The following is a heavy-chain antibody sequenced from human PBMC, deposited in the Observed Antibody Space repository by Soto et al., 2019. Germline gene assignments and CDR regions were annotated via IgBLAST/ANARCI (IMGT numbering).Heavy chain of an antibody. D-gene: IGHD2-21*02. CDR2: MYNTGST. V-gene: IGHV4-59*01. CDR3: ARDLWGYCGTDCYPLDV. CDR1: GGSISGYY. Sequence: PSEPLSLSCIVSGGSISGYYWSLIRQPPGKGLEWIGYMYNTGSTVYNPSFKSRVTISVDTSKNQFSLKLNSVTAADTAVYYCARDLWGYCGTDCYPLDVWGQGTTVTVS. J-gene: IGHJ6*02.